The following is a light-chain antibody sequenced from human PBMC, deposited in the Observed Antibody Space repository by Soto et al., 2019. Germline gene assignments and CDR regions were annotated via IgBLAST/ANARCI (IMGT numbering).Light chain of an antibody. CDR2: GAS. CDR1: QTINNN. V-gene: IGKV3-15*01. Sequence: VMTQAPATLSVSPGERATLSCRASQTINNNVAWYQLKDGQVPRLVIYGASTRATDIPARFSGSGSGTDFTLTISSLQSEDFAIYYCQQYNNWPRTFGQGTKVDIK. J-gene: IGKJ1*01. CDR3: QQYNNWPRT.